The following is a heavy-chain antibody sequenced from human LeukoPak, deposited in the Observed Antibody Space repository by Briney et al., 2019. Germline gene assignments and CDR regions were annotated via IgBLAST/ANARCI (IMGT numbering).Heavy chain of an antibody. CDR3: ARVRCSGGSCYTGFDY. D-gene: IGHD2-15*01. Sequence: ASVKVSCKASGYTFTGYYMHWVRQAPGQGLEWMGWINPNSGGTNYAQKFQGRVTMTGDTSISTAYMELSRLRSDDTAVYYCARVRCSGGSCYTGFDYWGQGTLVTVSS. CDR2: INPNSGGT. V-gene: IGHV1-2*02. CDR1: GYTFTGYY. J-gene: IGHJ4*02.